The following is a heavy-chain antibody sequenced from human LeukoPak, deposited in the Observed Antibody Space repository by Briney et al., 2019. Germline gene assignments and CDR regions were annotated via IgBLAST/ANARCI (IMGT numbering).Heavy chain of an antibody. D-gene: IGHD3-22*01. Sequence: GESLKISCNGSGYSFTSYWIGWVRQMPGKGLEWMGIIYPGDSDTRYRPSFQGQVTISADKSISTAYLQWSSLKASDTAMYYCARLPPYYYDSSGYCDYWGQGTLVTVSS. J-gene: IGHJ4*02. V-gene: IGHV5-51*01. CDR1: GYSFTSYW. CDR2: IYPGDSDT. CDR3: ARLPPYYYDSSGYCDY.